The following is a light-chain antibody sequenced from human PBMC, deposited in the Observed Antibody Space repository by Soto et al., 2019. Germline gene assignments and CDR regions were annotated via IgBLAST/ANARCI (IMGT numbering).Light chain of an antibody. J-gene: IGKJ1*01. Sequence: ITMTPTPLSLPVTPGEPASIACRSSQSLLHSNGYNYLDWYLQKPGQSPQLLIYLGSNRGSGVPDRFSGSGSGTDFTLKISRVEAEDVGVYYCMQPLQSWTFGQGTKVDIK. CDR3: MQPLQSWT. CDR1: QSLLHSNGYNY. CDR2: LGS. V-gene: IGKV2-28*01.